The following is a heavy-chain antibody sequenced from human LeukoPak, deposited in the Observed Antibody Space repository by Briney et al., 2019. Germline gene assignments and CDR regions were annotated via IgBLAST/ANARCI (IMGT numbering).Heavy chain of an antibody. CDR2: IIPIFGTA. Sequence: GASVKVSCKASGGTFSSYAISWVRQAPGQGLEWMGGIIPIFGTANYAQKFLGRVTITADESTSTAYMELSSLRSDDTAVYYCARVRIVVVANYGMDVWGQGTTVTVSS. CDR3: ARVRIVVVANYGMDV. D-gene: IGHD2-21*01. J-gene: IGHJ6*02. CDR1: GGTFSSYA. V-gene: IGHV1-69*13.